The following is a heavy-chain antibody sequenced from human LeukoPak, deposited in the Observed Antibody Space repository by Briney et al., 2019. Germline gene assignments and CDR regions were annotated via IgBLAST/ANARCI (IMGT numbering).Heavy chain of an antibody. D-gene: IGHD3-10*01. CDR2: ISFDGSNK. CDR1: GFTFSSYG. CDR3: ATRGGVGAFDI. J-gene: IGHJ3*02. Sequence: GGSLILSCAASGFTFSSYGMHWVRQALGKGLEWVAVISFDGSNKYYADFVKGRFTISRDNSKNTLYLQMSSLKIEDTALYYCATRGGVGAFDIWGQGTMVSVSS. V-gene: IGHV3-30*03.